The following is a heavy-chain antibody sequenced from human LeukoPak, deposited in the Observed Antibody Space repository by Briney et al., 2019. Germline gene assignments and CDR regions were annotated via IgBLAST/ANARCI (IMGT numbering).Heavy chain of an antibody. D-gene: IGHD2-2*01. J-gene: IGHJ4*02. CDR1: GFTFSDYY. CDR2: ISSSGSTI. CDR3: ARNIVVVPAAPYFDY. Sequence: GGSLRLSCAASGFTFSDYYMSWIRQAPGKGLEWVSYISSSGSTIYYADSVKGRFTISRDNAKNSLYPQMNSLRAEDTAVYYCARNIVVVPAAPYFDYWGQGTLVTVSS. V-gene: IGHV3-11*04.